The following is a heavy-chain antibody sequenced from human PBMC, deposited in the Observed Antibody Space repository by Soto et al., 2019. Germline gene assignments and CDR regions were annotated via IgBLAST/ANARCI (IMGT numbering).Heavy chain of an antibody. CDR2: IIPILGIA. Sequence: QVQLVQSGAEVKKPGSSVKVSCKASGGTFSSYTISWVRQAPGQGLEWMGRIIPILGIANYAQKFQGRVTITADKATNTASMELSSLRSEDTAVYYCARSPTIVVVPAAIVDWGQGTLVTVS. D-gene: IGHD2-2*01. CDR3: ARSPTIVVVPAAIVD. V-gene: IGHV1-69*02. CDR1: GGTFSSYT. J-gene: IGHJ4*02.